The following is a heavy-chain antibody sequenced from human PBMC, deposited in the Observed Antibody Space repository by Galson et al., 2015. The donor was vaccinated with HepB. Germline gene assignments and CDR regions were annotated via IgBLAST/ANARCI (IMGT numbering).Heavy chain of an antibody. CDR1: GFTFSSYS. CDR3: ARDRKQWLDDYYFDY. CDR2: ISSSSSTI. D-gene: IGHD6-19*01. V-gene: IGHV3-48*02. Sequence: SLRLSCAASGFTFSSYSMNWVRQAPGKGLEWVSYISSSSSTIYYADSVKGRFTISRDNAKNSLYLQMNSLRDEDTAVYYCARDRKQWLDDYYFDYWGQGTLVTVSS. J-gene: IGHJ4*02.